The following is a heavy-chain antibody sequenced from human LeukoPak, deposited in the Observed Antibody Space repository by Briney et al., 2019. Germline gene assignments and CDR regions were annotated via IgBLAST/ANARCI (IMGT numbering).Heavy chain of an antibody. CDR2: IYHSGST. V-gene: IGHV4-30-2*01. CDR1: GGSFSGYS. CDR3: ARSSSGWGNWFDP. D-gene: IGHD6-19*01. J-gene: IGHJ5*02. Sequence: SETLSLTCAVYGGSFSGYSWSWIRQPPGKGLEWIGYIYHSGSTYYNPSLKSRVTISVDRSKNQFSLKLSSVTAADTAVYYCARSSSGWGNWFDPWGQGTLVTVSS.